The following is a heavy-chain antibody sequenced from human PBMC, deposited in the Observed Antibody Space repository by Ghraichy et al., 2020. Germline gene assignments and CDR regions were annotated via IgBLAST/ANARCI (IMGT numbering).Heavy chain of an antibody. Sequence: ETLSLTCAVYGGSFSGYYWSWIRQPPGKGLEWIGEINHSGSTNYNPSLKSRVTISVDTSKNQFSLKLSSVTAADTAVYYCARETRRYYDILTGRYYYYYYGMDVWGQGTTVTVSS. CDR2: INHSGST. D-gene: IGHD3-9*01. CDR3: ARETRRYYDILTGRYYYYYYGMDV. CDR1: GGSFSGYY. V-gene: IGHV4-34*01. J-gene: IGHJ6*02.